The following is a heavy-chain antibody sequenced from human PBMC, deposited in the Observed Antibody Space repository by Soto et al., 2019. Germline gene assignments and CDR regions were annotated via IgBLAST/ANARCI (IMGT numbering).Heavy chain of an antibody. V-gene: IGHV3-33*01. CDR2: IWYDGSNK. D-gene: IGHD5-18*01. CDR1: GFTFSSYG. Sequence: GGSLRLSCAASGFTFSSYGMHWVRQAPGKGLEWVAVIWYDGSNKYYADSVKGRFTISRDNSKNTLYLQMNSLRAEDTAVYYCARVISRGYSYGLFDYWGQGTLVTVSS. CDR3: ARVISRGYSYGLFDY. J-gene: IGHJ4*02.